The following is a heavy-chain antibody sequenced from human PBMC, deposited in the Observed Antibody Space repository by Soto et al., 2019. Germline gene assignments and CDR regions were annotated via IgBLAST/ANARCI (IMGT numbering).Heavy chain of an antibody. Sequence: QVQLVQSGAEVRKPGAAVKVSCKTSGYTFLSYPIHWVCQAPGQGLEWMGWISTDNGNTTYLQKFQGRVTITRDKSASTDYMELSSLTSGDTAVYYCARFGYWGQGTLVTVSS. J-gene: IGHJ4*02. CDR2: ISTDNGNT. V-gene: IGHV1-3*04. D-gene: IGHD3-10*01. CDR1: GYTFLSYP. CDR3: ARFGY.